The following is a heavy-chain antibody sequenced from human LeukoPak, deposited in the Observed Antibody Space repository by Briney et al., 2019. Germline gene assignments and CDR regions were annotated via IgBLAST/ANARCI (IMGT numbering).Heavy chain of an antibody. CDR2: ISSSGSTI. Sequence: GGSLRLSCAASGFTFSDYYMSWIRQAPGKGLEWVSYISSSGSTIYYADSVKGRFTISRDNAKNSLYLQMNSLRAEDTAVYYCARALNWNPQVIDYWGQGTLVTVSS. J-gene: IGHJ4*02. CDR1: GFTFSDYY. CDR3: ARALNWNPQVIDY. V-gene: IGHV3-11*01. D-gene: IGHD1-1*01.